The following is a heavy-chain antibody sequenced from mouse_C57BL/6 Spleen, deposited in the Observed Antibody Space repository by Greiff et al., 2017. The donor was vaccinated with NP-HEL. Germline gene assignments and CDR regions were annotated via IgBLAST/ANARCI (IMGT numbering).Heavy chain of an antibody. CDR1: GYTFTDYY. CDR2: INPNNGGT. CDR3: ARGSISTMVTHFDY. D-gene: IGHD2-2*01. J-gene: IGHJ2*01. V-gene: IGHV1-26*01. Sequence: VQLKHSGPELVKPGASVKISCKASGYTFTDYYMNWVKQSHGKSLEWIGDINPNNGGTSYNQKFKGKATLTVDKSSSTAYMELRSLTSEDSAVYYCARGSISTMVTHFDYWGQGTTLTVSS.